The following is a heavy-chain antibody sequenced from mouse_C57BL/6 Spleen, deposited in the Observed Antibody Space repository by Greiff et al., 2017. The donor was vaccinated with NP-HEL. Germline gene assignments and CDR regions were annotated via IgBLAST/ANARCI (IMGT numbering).Heavy chain of an antibody. CDR3: ARSPRSYDYDVYFDY. CDR1: GYTFTDYN. CDR2: INPNNGGT. D-gene: IGHD2-4*01. J-gene: IGHJ2*01. V-gene: IGHV1-18*01. Sequence: EVQLQQSGPELVKPGASVKIPCKASGYTFTDYNMDWVKQSHGKSLEWIGDINPNNGGTIYNQKFKGKATLTVDKSSSTAYMELRSLTSEDTAVYYCARSPRSYDYDVYFDYWGQGTTLTVSS.